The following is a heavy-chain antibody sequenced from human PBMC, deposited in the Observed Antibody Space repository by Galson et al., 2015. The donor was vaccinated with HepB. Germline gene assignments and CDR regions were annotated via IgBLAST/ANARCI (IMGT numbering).Heavy chain of an antibody. CDR2: INPSNGNT. D-gene: IGHD5-24*01. Sequence: SVKVSCKAYRYIFTKFGISWVRQAPGQGLEWMGWINPSNGNTNYAQKFQGRVFMTTDTSTSTAYMELRSLRSDDTAVYYCARGGMATIGGPTFDYWGQGTLVTVSS. CDR1: RYIFTKFG. V-gene: IGHV1-18*01. CDR3: ARGGMATIGGPTFDY. J-gene: IGHJ4*02.